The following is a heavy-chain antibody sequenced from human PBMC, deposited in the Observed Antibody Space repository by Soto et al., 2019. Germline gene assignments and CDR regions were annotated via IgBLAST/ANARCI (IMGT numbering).Heavy chain of an antibody. Sequence: GASMKGSRQAFGGTFRSYAISWVRQAPGQGLEWVGGIIPILGTANYAQKFQGRVTITADESTSTAYMELSSLRSEDTAVYYCAREGGTIWNGMDVWGQGTTVTVSS. CDR3: AREGGTIWNGMDV. V-gene: IGHV1-69*01. J-gene: IGHJ6*02. CDR1: GGTFRSYA. D-gene: IGHD3-3*01. CDR2: IIPILGTA.